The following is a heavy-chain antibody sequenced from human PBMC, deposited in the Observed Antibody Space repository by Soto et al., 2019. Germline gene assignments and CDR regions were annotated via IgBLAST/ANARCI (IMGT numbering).Heavy chain of an antibody. CDR1: GFTFSLYW. CDR3: AGDTSGWAGWFDP. J-gene: IGHJ5*02. V-gene: IGHV3-74*01. Sequence: EVQLVESGGGLVQPGGSLRLSCAASGFTFSLYWMHWVRQAPGKGLVWVSRINSDGSGTSYADSVKGRFTISRDNAKNTLDLQMNSLRAEDKAVYYCAGDTSGWAGWFDPWGQGTLVTVSS. CDR2: INSDGSGT. D-gene: IGHD6-19*01.